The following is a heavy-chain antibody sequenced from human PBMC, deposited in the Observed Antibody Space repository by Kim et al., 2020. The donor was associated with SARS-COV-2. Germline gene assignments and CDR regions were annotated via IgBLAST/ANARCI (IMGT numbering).Heavy chain of an antibody. D-gene: IGHD2-2*01. J-gene: IGHJ6*03. CDR1: GYTFTSYG. V-gene: IGHV1-18*01. CDR2: ISAYNGNT. Sequence: ASVKVSCKASGYTFTSYGISWVRQAPGQGLEWMGWISAYNGNTNYAQKLQGRVTMTTDTSTSTAYMELRSLRSDDTAVYYCARGTGSTSSSYYYYYYMDVWGKGTTVTVSS. CDR3: ARGTGSTSSSYYYYYYMDV.